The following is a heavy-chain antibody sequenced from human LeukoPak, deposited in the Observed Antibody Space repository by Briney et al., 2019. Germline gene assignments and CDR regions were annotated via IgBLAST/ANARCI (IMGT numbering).Heavy chain of an antibody. CDR2: INPSGGST. CDR3: ARANYYYYMDV. CDR1: GYTFTSYY. Sequence: VASVKVSCKASGYTFTSYYMHWVRQAPGQGLEWMGIINPSGGSTSYEQKFQGRVTMTRDMSTSTVYMELSSLRSEDTAVYYCARANYYYYMDVWGKGTTVTVSS. V-gene: IGHV1-46*01. J-gene: IGHJ6*03.